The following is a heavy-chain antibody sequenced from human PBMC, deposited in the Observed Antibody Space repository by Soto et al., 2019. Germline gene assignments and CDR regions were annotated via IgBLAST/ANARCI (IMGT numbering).Heavy chain of an antibody. J-gene: IGHJ6*02. CDR1: GFTFSSYA. CDR2: ISGSGGST. CDR3: AARPKADIVVVPAAGMDV. V-gene: IGHV3-23*01. D-gene: IGHD2-2*01. Sequence: PGGSLRLSCAASGFTFSSYAMSWVRQAPGKGLEWVSAISGSGGSTYYADSVKGRFTISRDNSKNTLYLQMNSLRAEDTAVYYCAARPKADIVVVPAAGMDVWGQGTTVTVSS.